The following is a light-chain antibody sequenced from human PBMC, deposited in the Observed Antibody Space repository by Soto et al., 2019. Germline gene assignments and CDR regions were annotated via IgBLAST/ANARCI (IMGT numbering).Light chain of an antibody. Sequence: VLTQSPGTLSLSPGERATLSCSASQSISSSYLAWYQQKPGQAPRLLIYGASRRATGIPDRFSGRESGTDFTLTITTLEPEDSAVYFCQQYASSPYTFGQGTKVDIK. CDR2: GAS. CDR3: QQYASSPYT. CDR1: QSISSSY. V-gene: IGKV3-20*01. J-gene: IGKJ2*01.